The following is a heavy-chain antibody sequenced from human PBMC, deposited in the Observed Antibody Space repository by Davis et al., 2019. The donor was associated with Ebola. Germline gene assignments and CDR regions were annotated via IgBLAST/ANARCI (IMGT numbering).Heavy chain of an antibody. CDR3: ARARSLAAAGMGFDY. CDR1: GGSITGNF. CDR2: IHHTGNT. J-gene: IGHJ4*02. D-gene: IGHD6-13*01. V-gene: IGHV4-59*01. Sequence: SETLSLTCTVSGGSITGNFWTWIRQPTGKRLEWIGYIHHTGNTKSSPSLKSRVTISLDTSKNQFSLKLSSVTAADTAVYYCARARSLAAAGMGFDYWGQGTLVTVSS.